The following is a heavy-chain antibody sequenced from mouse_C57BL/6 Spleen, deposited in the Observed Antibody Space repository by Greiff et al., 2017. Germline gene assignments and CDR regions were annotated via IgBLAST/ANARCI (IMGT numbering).Heavy chain of an antibody. J-gene: IGHJ3*01. Sequence: VQLQQSGAELVRPGASVKLSCTASGFNIKDDYMHWVKQRPEQGLEWIGWIDPENGDTEYASKFQGKATITADTSSNTAYLQLSSLTSEDTAVYYCTTNDCDGAWCAYWGQGTLVTVSA. CDR3: TTNDCDGAWCAY. V-gene: IGHV14-4*01. D-gene: IGHD2-4*01. CDR1: GFNIKDDY. CDR2: IDPENGDT.